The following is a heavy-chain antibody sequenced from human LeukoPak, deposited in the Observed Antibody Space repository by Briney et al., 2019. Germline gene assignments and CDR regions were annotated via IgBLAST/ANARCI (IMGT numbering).Heavy chain of an antibody. Sequence: GGSLRLSCAASGFTFSSYSMNWVRQAPGKGLEWVSSISSSSSYIYYADSVKGRFTISRDNAKNSLYLQMNGLRAEDTAVYYCARGVVPAASLDYWGQGTLVTVSS. J-gene: IGHJ4*02. CDR1: GFTFSSYS. CDR2: ISSSSSYI. V-gene: IGHV3-21*01. D-gene: IGHD2-2*01. CDR3: ARGVVPAASLDY.